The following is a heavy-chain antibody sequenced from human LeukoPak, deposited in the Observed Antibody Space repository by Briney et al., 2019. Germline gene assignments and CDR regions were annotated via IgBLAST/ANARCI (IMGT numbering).Heavy chain of an antibody. CDR3: AREGIQLWFY. V-gene: IGHV4-39*07. CDR2: FYYSGST. J-gene: IGHJ4*02. D-gene: IGHD5-18*01. CDR1: GGSISSRPYS. Sequence: SETLSLTCTVSGGSISSRPYSWGWIRQPPGKGLEWLGSFYYSGSTYYNPSLKSRVTISVDTSKNQFSLKLSSVTAADTAVYYCAREGIQLWFYWGQGTLVTVSS.